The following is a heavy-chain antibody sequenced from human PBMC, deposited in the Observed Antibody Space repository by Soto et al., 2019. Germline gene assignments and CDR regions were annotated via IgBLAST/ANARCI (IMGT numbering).Heavy chain of an antibody. CDR1: GGSISSYY. J-gene: IGHJ4*02. CDR3: ARQNTGYWYDY. Sequence: QVQLQESGPGLVKPSETLSLTCTVSGGSISSYYWSWIRQPPGKGLEWIGYIYYSGSTNYNPSLKSRVTISVDTSKNQFSLKLSSVTAADTAVYYCARQNTGYWYDYWGQGTLVTVSS. D-gene: IGHD3-22*01. V-gene: IGHV4-59*08. CDR2: IYYSGST.